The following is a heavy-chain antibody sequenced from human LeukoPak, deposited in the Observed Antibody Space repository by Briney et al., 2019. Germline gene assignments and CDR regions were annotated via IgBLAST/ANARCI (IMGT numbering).Heavy chain of an antibody. CDR1: GFTFSSYA. V-gene: IGHV3-23*01. D-gene: IGHD1-7*01. Sequence: GGSLRLSCAASGFTFSSYAMSWVRQAPGKGLEWVSAISGSGGSTYYADSVKGRFTISRDSSKNTLYLQMNSLRAEDTAVYYCARGMAGLGDWNYGDYWGQGTLVTVSS. J-gene: IGHJ4*02. CDR2: ISGSGGST. CDR3: ARGMAGLGDWNYGDY.